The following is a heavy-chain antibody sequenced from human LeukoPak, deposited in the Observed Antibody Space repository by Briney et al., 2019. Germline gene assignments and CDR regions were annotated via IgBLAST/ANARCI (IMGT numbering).Heavy chain of an antibody. J-gene: IGHJ4*02. D-gene: IGHD3-22*01. CDR2: IIPILGIA. CDR3: AKGVYDSSGNMDYYFDY. Sequence: SVKVSCKASGGTFSSYAISWVRQAPGQGLEWMGRIIPILGIANYAQKFQGRVTITADKSTSTAYMELSSLRSEDTAVYYCAKGVYDSSGNMDYYFDYWGQGTLVTVSS. V-gene: IGHV1-69*04. CDR1: GGTFSSYA.